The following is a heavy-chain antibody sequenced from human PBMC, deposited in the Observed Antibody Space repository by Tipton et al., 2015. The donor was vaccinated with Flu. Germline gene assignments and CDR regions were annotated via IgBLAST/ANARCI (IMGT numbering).Heavy chain of an antibody. CDR3: ARLSYFDVCLKNFFLDY. CDR2: IYPSGTT. D-gene: IGHD3-10*02. CDR1: SGSIRSTNYF. J-gene: IGHJ4*02. V-gene: IGHV4-39*01. Sequence: TLSLTCTVSSGSIRSTNYFCAWIRQPPGKRLELIGSIYPSGTTYYNPSLKSRVTISVDTSKSQFSLMLRSVTAADTAVYYCARLSYFDVCLKNFFLDYWGQGALVTVSS.